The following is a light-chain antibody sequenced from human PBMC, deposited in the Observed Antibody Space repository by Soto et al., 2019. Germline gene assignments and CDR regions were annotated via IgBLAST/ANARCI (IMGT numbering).Light chain of an antibody. V-gene: IGLV2-14*01. Sequence: QSVLTQPASVSGSPGQSITISCTGTSSDVGGYNYVSWYQQHPGKAPKLMIYDVSNRPSGVSNRFSGSKSGNTASLTISGLQAEYDADYYCSSYTSSSALSVFGTGTKVTVL. CDR2: DVS. J-gene: IGLJ1*01. CDR3: SSYTSSSALSV. CDR1: SSDVGGYNY.